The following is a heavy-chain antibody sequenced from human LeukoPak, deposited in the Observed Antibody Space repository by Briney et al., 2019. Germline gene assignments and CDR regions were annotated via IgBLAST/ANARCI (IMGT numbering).Heavy chain of an antibody. J-gene: IGHJ4*02. Sequence: PGGSLRLSCAASGFTCSSYWMSWVRQAPGKGLEWVANIKQDGSEKYYVDSVKGRFTISRDNAKNSLYLQMNSLRAEDTAVYYCASPVVAATGSDYWGQGTLVTVSS. V-gene: IGHV3-7*01. CDR1: GFTCSSYW. D-gene: IGHD2-15*01. CDR3: ASPVVAATGSDY. CDR2: IKQDGSEK.